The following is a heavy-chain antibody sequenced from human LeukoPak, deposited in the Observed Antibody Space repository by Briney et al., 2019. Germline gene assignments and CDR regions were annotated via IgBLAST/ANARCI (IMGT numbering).Heavy chain of an antibody. Sequence: ASVKVSRKASGYTFTCYYMHWVRQAPGQGLEWMGRINPNSGGTNYAQKFQGRVTMTRDTSISTAYMELSRLRSDDTAVYYCARGYTDWFDPWGQGTLVTVSS. V-gene: IGHV1-2*06. D-gene: IGHD3-16*02. CDR2: INPNSGGT. CDR1: GYTFTCYY. J-gene: IGHJ5*02. CDR3: ARGYTDWFDP.